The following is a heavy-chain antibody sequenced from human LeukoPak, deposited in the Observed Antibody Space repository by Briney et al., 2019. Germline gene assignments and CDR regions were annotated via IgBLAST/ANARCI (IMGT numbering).Heavy chain of an antibody. Sequence: GGSLRLSCAASGFTFSSYAMSWVRQAPGKGLEWVSAISGSGCSTYYADSVKGRFTISRDNSKNTLYLQMNSLRAEDTAVYYCANNLVWGYSYGIAFDYWGQGTLVTVSS. CDR3: ANNLVWGYSYGIAFDY. CDR1: GFTFSSYA. V-gene: IGHV3-23*01. CDR2: ISGSGCST. J-gene: IGHJ4*02. D-gene: IGHD5-18*01.